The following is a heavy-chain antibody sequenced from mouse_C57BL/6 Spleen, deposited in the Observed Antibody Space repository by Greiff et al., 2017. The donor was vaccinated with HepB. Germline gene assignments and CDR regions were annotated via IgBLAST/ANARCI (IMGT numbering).Heavy chain of an antibody. CDR2: IYIGNGYN. CDR1: GYTFTSYG. CDR3: ARRVCYGSSYAMDY. V-gene: IGHV1-58*01. J-gene: IGHJ4*01. D-gene: IGHD1-1*01. Sequence: EVKLMESGAELVRPGSSVKMSCTTSGYTFTSYGINWVQQKPGQGLEWIGYIYIGNGYNEYNEKFKGKATLTSDTSSSTGYMQLSSLTSEDSALYVCARRVCYGSSYAMDYWGQGTSVTVSS.